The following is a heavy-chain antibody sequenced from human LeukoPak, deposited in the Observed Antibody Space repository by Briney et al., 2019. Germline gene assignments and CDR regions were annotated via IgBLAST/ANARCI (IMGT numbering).Heavy chain of an antibody. J-gene: IGHJ4*02. Sequence: GGSLRLSCAASGFTFSNYWMGWVRQAPGKRPEWVANMDIDGSEKYYADSVKGRFTISRDNARNSVYLQMNSLRVEDTAVYYCARDPVEWELLLDCWGQGTLVTVSS. CDR3: ARDPVEWELLLDC. CDR2: MDIDGSEK. V-gene: IGHV3-7*01. CDR1: GFTFSNYW. D-gene: IGHD1-26*01.